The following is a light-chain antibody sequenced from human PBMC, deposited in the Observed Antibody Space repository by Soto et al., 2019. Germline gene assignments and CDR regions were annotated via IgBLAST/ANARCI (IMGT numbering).Light chain of an antibody. Sequence: DIQMTQSPSSLSASVGDRLTITCRASQSISSYLNWYQQKPGKXPKXXIYAASSLQSGVPSRFSGSGSGTDFTLTISSLQPEDFATYYCQQSYSTPWTFGQGTKVDIK. V-gene: IGKV1-39*01. CDR3: QQSYSTPWT. CDR2: AAS. J-gene: IGKJ1*01. CDR1: QSISSY.